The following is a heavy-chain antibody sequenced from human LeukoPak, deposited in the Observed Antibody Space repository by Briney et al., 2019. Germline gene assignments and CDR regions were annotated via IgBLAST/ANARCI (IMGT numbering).Heavy chain of an antibody. CDR2: IYTNENT. Sequence: SETLSLPCTVSGGSISTYYWSWIRQPAGKGLEWIGRIYTNENTNYNPSLRSRVTMSVDTSKNQFSLKLSSVTAADTAVYYCARAAAAAGGQYFDYWGQGTLVAVSS. CDR1: GGSISTYY. J-gene: IGHJ4*02. D-gene: IGHD6-13*01. V-gene: IGHV4-4*07. CDR3: ARAAAAAGGQYFDY.